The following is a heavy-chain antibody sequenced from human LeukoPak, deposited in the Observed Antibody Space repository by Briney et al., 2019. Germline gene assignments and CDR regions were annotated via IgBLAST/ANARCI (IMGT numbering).Heavy chain of an antibody. D-gene: IGHD2-2*02. CDR3: VRGFCSTAGCYN. V-gene: IGHV1-8*01. CDR1: GYTFTSYN. J-gene: IGHJ4*02. Sequence: ASVKVSCKASGYTFTSYNINWVRQATGQGLEWMGWMNPNSGDTGYAQKFQGRVTMTRSTSISTAYMELSSLRYEDTAVYYCVRGFCSTAGCYNWGQGTQVTVSS. CDR2: MNPNSGDT.